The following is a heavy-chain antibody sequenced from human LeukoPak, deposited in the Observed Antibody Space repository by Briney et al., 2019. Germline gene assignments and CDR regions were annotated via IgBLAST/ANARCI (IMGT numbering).Heavy chain of an antibody. V-gene: IGHV4-39*01. J-gene: IGHJ4*02. CDR1: GGSISSSIYH. CDR2: IYHTGTT. CDR3: AIYTNSAAGK. Sequence: PSETLSLTCAVSGGSISSSIYHGGWIRQPPGKGLEWIGTIYHTGTTHYNPSLKSRVTISVDTSRNQFSLTLNSMTAADTAVYYCAIYTNSAAGKWGQEPWSPSPQ. D-gene: IGHD2-2*02.